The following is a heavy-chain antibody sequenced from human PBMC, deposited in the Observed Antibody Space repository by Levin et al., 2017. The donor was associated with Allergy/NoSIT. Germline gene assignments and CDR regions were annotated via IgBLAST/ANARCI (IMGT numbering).Heavy chain of an antibody. CDR2: INQDGNEK. J-gene: IGHJ4*02. CDR3: ARSLNF. V-gene: IGHV3-7*04. CDR1: GFTFSTSW. Sequence: GGSLRLSCSASGFTFSTSWMDWVRQAPGKGLEWVANINQDGNEKSYVGSVQGRFIVSRDNAKNVVYLQMNSLRDEDTAVYYCARSLNFWGQGTLVTVSS.